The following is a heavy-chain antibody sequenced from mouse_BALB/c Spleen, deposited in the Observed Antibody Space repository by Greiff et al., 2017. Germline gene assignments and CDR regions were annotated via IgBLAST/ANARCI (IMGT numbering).Heavy chain of an antibody. CDR3: ARHSYGFDY. V-gene: IGHV5-12-1*01. J-gene: IGHJ2*01. D-gene: IGHD1-1*02. Sequence: EVMLVESEGGLVKPGGSLKLSCAASGFAFSSYDMSWVRQTPEKRLEWVAYISSYGGSTYYPDTVKGRFTISRDNAKNTLYLQMSSLKSEDTAMYCCARHSYGFDYWGQGTTLTVSS. CDR1: GFAFSSYD. CDR2: ISSYGGST.